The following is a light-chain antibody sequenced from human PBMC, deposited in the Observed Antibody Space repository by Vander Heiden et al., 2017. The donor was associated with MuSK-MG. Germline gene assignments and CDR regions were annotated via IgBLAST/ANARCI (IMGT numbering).Light chain of an antibody. V-gene: IGKV4-1*01. Sequence: IALTQSPDSPSLSLGETATITSNASQSPLSCKNNRNYFAWYQQKPGQPPRLLIYWASTRESGVPDRFSGSGSGTDFTLTINSLQAEDAAVYFCQQYNSVPWTFGQGTKVEIK. CDR1: QSPLSCKNNRNY. J-gene: IGKJ1*01. CDR3: QQYNSVPWT. CDR2: WAS.